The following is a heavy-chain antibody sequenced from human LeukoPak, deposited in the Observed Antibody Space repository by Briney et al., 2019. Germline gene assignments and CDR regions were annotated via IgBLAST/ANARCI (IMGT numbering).Heavy chain of an antibody. D-gene: IGHD1-14*01. J-gene: IGHJ3*02. CDR2: ISSGSSTI. CDR1: GFTFSSYS. CDR3: ARGRGAGRNAFDI. V-gene: IGHV3-48*04. Sequence: GGSLRLSCAASGFTFSSYSMNWVRQAPGKGLEWVSYISSGSSTIYYADSVKGRFTISRDNANNSLYLQMNSLRADDTAVYYCARGRGAGRNAFDIWGQGTMVTVSS.